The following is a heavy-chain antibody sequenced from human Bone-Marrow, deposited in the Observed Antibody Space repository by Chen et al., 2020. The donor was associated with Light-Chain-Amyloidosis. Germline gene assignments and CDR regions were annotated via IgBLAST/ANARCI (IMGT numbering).Heavy chain of an antibody. V-gene: IGHV3-7*01. CDR2: PKQDEREI. Sequence: EVQLVESGGGLVQPGGSLRLSCAASQFAFSDFWMGWVRQGPGKGLELVGNPKQDEREIYHASFVKGRFPNPRDKAWNLPFLQMNSLRAEETAVYYWARVKHCSGNYLDVWGKGTRVTVSS. D-gene: IGHD3-10*02. J-gene: IGHJ6*03. CDR3: ARVKHCSGNYLDV. CDR1: QFAFSDFW.